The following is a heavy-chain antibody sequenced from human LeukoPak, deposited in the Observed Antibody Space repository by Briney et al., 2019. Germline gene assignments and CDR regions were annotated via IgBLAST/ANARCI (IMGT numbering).Heavy chain of an antibody. V-gene: IGHV4-30-4*08. CDR2: IYYSGST. D-gene: IGHD3-3*01. J-gene: IGHJ6*03. CDR3: ARVVSTRIFGVVINGVYMDV. Sequence: PSQTLSLTCTVSGGSISSGDYYWSWIRQPPGKGLEWIGYIYYSGSTYYNPSLKSRVTISVDTSKNQFSLKLSSVTAADTAVYYCARVVSTRIFGVVINGVYMDVWGKGTTVTVSS. CDR1: GGSISSGDYY.